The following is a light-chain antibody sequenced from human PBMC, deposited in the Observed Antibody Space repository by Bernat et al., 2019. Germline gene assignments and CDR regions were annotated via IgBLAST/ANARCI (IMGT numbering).Light chain of an antibody. V-gene: IGLV3-1*01. CDR1: NLGSKY. Sequence: SYELTQPPSVSVSPGQTASITCSGDNLGSKYTCWYQQKPGQSPVVVIYQDDKRPSGIPERFSASHSGNTATLTISGAQAREEAGCYCQAWDSSTGVFGGGTKLTV. J-gene: IGLJ3*02. CDR3: QAWDSSTGV. CDR2: QDD.